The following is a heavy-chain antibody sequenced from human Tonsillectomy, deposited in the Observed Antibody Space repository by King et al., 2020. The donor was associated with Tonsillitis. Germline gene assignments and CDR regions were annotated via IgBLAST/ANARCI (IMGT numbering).Heavy chain of an antibody. J-gene: IGHJ4*02. D-gene: IGHD3-22*01. CDR2: INPNNGGT. Sequence: VQLVQSGAEVKKHGASVKVSCKASGYTFTGYYMHWVRQAPGQGLEWMGWINPNNGGTNYAQKFQGRVTMTRDMSITTAYMELSRLRSDDTAVYYCARDKPAVGYYDRSGYYSAAIDYWGQGTLVTVSS. CDR1: GYTFTGYY. CDR3: ARDKPAVGYYDRSGYYSAAIDY. V-gene: IGHV1-2*02.